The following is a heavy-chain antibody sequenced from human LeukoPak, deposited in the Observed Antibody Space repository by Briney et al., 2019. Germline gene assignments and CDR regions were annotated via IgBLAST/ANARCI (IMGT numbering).Heavy chain of an antibody. CDR3: ATPYYYDSSGYWYYYYGMDV. D-gene: IGHD3-22*01. CDR2: INPSGGST. CDR1: GYTLTSYY. V-gene: IGHV1-46*01. J-gene: IGHJ6*02. Sequence: GASVKVSCKASGYTLTSYYMHWVRQAPGQGLEWMGIINPSGGSTSYAQKFQGRVTMTRDTSTSTVYMELSSLRSEDTAVYYCATPYYYDSSGYWYYYYGMDVWGQGTTVTVSS.